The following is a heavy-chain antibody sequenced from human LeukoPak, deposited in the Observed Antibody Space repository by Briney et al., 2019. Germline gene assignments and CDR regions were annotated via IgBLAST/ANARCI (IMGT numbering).Heavy chain of an antibody. CDR3: AKEEVATLDYYYYGMDV. CDR2: ISWNSGSI. D-gene: IGHD5-12*01. Sequence: PGRSLRLSCAASGFTFDDYAMHWVRRAPGKGLEWVSGISWNSGSIGYADSVKGRFTISRDNAKNSLYLQMNSLRAEDTALYYCAKEEVATLDYYYYGMDVWGQGTTVTVSS. CDR1: GFTFDDYA. V-gene: IGHV3-9*01. J-gene: IGHJ6*02.